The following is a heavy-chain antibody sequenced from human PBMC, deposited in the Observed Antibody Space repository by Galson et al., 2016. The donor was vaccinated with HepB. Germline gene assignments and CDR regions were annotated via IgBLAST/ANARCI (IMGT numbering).Heavy chain of an antibody. V-gene: IGHV4-39*07. D-gene: IGHD5-18*01. Sequence: ETLSLTCTVSGGSISRSGYYRGWIRQSPGKGLEWIGSIYYSGSTYYNPSLQSRVTISVDTSKNQFSLRLSSVTAADTAVYYCATPGGMVTPYWGQGTLVTVSS. CDR3: ATPGGMVTPY. J-gene: IGHJ4*02. CDR1: GGSISRSGYY. CDR2: IYYSGST.